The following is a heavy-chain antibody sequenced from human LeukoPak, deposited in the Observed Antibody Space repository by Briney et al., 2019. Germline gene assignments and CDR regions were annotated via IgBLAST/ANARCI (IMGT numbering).Heavy chain of an antibody. CDR2: VSLGGGT. CDR3: ARVFGESWYFYMDV. Sequence: SGTPSLTCAVSSGSISSDYWWSWVRQPPGKGLEWIAEVSLGGGTTYNPSLKSRVIVSVDKSKNQFSLNLTSVTAADTAIYYCARVFGESWYFYMDVWGKGTTVTVSS. V-gene: IGHV4-4*02. CDR1: SGSISSDYW. D-gene: IGHD3-10*01. J-gene: IGHJ6*03.